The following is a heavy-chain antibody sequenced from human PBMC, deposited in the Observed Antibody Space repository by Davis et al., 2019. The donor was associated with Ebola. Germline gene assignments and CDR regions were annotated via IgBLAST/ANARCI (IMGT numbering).Heavy chain of an antibody. J-gene: IGHJ5*02. CDR3: ARVPVPKWSTRNWFDP. CDR2: ISAYNGNT. V-gene: IGHV1-18*04. Sequence: AASVKVSCKASGYTFTSYYMHWVRQAPGQGLEWMGWISAYNGNTNYAQRLQGRVTMTTDTSTSTAYMELSSLRSEDTAVYYCARVPVPKWSTRNWFDPWGQGTLVTVSS. D-gene: IGHD2-2*01. CDR1: GYTFTSYY.